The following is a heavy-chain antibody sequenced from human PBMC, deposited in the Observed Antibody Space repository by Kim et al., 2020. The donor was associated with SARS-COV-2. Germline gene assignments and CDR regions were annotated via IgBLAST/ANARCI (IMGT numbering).Heavy chain of an antibody. CDR2: IYPGDSDT. CDR3: ARRTTRYSSGPGWFDP. V-gene: IGHV5-51*01. Sequence: GESLKISCKGSGYSFTSYWIGWVRQMPGKGLEWMGIIYPGDSDTRYSPSFQGQVTISADKSISTAYLQWSSLKASDTAMYYCARRTTRYSSGPGWFDPWGQGTLVTVSS. J-gene: IGHJ5*02. D-gene: IGHD6-19*01. CDR1: GYSFTSYW.